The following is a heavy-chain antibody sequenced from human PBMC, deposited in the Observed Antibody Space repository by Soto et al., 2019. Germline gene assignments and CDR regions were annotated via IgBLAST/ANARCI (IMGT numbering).Heavy chain of an antibody. CDR1: GYSFATYG. Sequence: QVQLVQSGAEVKKPGASVKVSCKASGYSFATYGFSWVRQAPGQGLECVGWISAHNGDTHYSQKFQGRVTLTKDTSTNTGYMELRSLTSDDTAVYFCATEPIYYNDGSGYYPLGHWGQGTLVTVSS. V-gene: IGHV1-18*04. CDR2: ISAHNGDT. J-gene: IGHJ4*02. D-gene: IGHD3-22*01. CDR3: ATEPIYYNDGSGYYPLGH.